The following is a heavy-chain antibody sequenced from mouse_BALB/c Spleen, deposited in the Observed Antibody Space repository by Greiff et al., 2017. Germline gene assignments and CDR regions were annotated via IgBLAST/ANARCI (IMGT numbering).Heavy chain of an antibody. Sequence: VQLQQSGAELVKPGASVKLSCKASGYTFTSYYMYWVKQRPGQGLEWIGEINPSNGGTNFNEKFKSKATLTVDKSSSTAYMQLSSLTSEDSAVYDCTRRGYYDYDVWFAYWGQGTLVTVSA. CDR3: TRRGYYDYDVWFAY. CDR2: INPSNGGT. D-gene: IGHD2-4*01. J-gene: IGHJ3*01. CDR1: GYTFTSYY. V-gene: IGHV1S81*02.